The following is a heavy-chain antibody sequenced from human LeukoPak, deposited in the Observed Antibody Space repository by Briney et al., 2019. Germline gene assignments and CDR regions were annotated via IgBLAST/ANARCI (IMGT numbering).Heavy chain of an antibody. Sequence: GRSLRLSCAASGFSFSNIGMHWVRQAPGKWLEWVAVISYDGSNKYFADSVKGRFTISRDNSKNTLYLQMNSLRAEDTAVYYCVKDRWGDCISTSCYRVFGYWGQGTLVTVSS. CDR3: VKDRWGDCISTSCYRVFGY. J-gene: IGHJ4*02. CDR1: GFSFSNIG. D-gene: IGHD2-2*01. CDR2: ISYDGSNK. V-gene: IGHV3-30*18.